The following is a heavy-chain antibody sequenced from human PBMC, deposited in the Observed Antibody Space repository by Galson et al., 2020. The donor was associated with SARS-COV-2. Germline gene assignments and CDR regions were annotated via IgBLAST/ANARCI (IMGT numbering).Heavy chain of an antibody. CDR1: GFSLSTSGVD. D-gene: IGHD2-2*01. Sequence: VSGPTLVKPTQTLTLTCTFSGFSLSTSGVDMGWMNVGWIRQPPGKALEWLALVYWDDDKRYSPSLKSRLTIPKATSKNQVVLTMTDMDPVDTATYYCAQGRVGLGHCNSNRCSDEYFQHWGQGTLVIVPS. CDR3: AQGRVGLGHCNSNRCSDEYFQH. J-gene: IGHJ1*01. V-gene: IGHV2-5*02. CDR2: VYWDDDK.